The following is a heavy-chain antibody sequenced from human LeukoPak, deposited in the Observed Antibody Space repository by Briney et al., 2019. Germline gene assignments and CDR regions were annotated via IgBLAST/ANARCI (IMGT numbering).Heavy chain of an antibody. CDR2: IIPIFGTA. CDR3: ASPAEVVRGVICAFDI. J-gene: IGHJ3*02. Sequence: SVKVSCKASGGTFSSYAISWVRQAPGQGLEWMGGIIPIFGTANYAQKFQGRVTITADESTSTAYMELSSLRSEDTAVYYCASPAEVVRGVICAFDIWGQGTMVTVSS. V-gene: IGHV1-69*13. CDR1: GGTFSSYA. D-gene: IGHD3-10*01.